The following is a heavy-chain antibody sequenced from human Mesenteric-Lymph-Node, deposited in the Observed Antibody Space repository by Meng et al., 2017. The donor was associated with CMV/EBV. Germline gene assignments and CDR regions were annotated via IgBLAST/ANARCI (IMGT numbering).Heavy chain of an antibody. Sequence: GESLKISCAASGFTFSSYAMSWVRQAPGKGLEWVSAISGSGGSTYYADSVKGRFTISRDNSKNTLYLQMNSLKAEDTAVYYCARDRVAGTWGYYYYGMDVWGQGTTVTVSS. D-gene: IGHD6-19*01. CDR1: GFTFSSYA. J-gene: IGHJ6*02. CDR3: ARDRVAGTWGYYYYGMDV. CDR2: ISGSGGST. V-gene: IGHV3-23*01.